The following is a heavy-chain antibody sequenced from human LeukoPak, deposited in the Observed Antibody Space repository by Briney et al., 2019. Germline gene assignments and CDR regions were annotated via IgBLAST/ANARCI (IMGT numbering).Heavy chain of an antibody. D-gene: IGHD4-17*01. V-gene: IGHV1-8*01. J-gene: IGHJ3*02. CDR1: GYSFTDFD. CDR3: TTGVGYGKSAPYFDT. Sequence: VASVRVSCKSSGYSFTDFDINWVRQAPGQGLEWMGWMNPNTGETGYAQKFQGRVTMTRSTSISTAYMDLSSLRSEDTALYFCTTGVGYGKSAPYFDTWGQGIMVTVSS. CDR2: MNPNTGET.